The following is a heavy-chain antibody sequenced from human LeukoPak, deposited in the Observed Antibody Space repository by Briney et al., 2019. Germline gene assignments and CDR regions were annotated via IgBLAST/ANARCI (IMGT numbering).Heavy chain of an antibody. V-gene: IGHV5-51*01. J-gene: IGHJ4*02. CDR1: GYRFTSYW. Sequence: AESLKISCQGSGYRFTSYWIGWVRQMPGKVLEWMGIIHPDDSDTRFSPSFQGQVTISADKSVSTAYLQWSSLKASDTAMFYCARLQSDSHSTFDSWGQETLVTVSS. CDR2: IHPDDSDT. CDR3: ARLQSDSHSTFDS. D-gene: IGHD5-18*01.